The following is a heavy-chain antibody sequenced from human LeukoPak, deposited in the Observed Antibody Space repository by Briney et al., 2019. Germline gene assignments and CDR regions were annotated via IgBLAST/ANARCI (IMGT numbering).Heavy chain of an antibody. D-gene: IGHD3-22*01. CDR2: ISYDGSNK. Sequence: PGRSLTLSCAASGLSFNIYAVHWVRQAPGKGLEWVALISYDGSNKYYADSVEGRFTISRDNSRNTLYLQMNSLRTEDTAVYYCARDFYDTSGYYYWGQGTLVTVSS. CDR1: GLSFNIYA. V-gene: IGHV3-30-3*01. CDR3: ARDFYDTSGYYY. J-gene: IGHJ4*02.